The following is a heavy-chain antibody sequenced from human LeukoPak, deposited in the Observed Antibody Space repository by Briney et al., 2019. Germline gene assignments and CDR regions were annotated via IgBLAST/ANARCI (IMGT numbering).Heavy chain of an antibody. CDR1: GFTFSSYA. CDR3: AKVRAVTTGRGAYYFDY. Sequence: PGGSLRLSCAASGFTFSSYAMSWVRQAPGKGLEWVSAISGSGGSTYYADSVKGRFTISRDNSKNTLYLQMNSLRAEDTAVYYCAKVRAVTTGRGAYYFDYWGQGTLVTVSS. V-gene: IGHV3-23*01. CDR2: ISGSGGST. J-gene: IGHJ4*02. D-gene: IGHD4-11*01.